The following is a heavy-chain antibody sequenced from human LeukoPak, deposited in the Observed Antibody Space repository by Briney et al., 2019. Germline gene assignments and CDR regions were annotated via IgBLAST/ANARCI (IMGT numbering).Heavy chain of an antibody. J-gene: IGHJ3*01. Sequence: SETLSLTCTVSGGSINSGGYYWSWIRHPPGMGLECIGYISYSGSTYYNPSLKGRVTISLDTSKNQFSLNLSSVTAADTAVYYCARRISTSIQRGFDLWGQGTMVTVSS. CDR1: GGSINSGGYY. D-gene: IGHD6-6*01. CDR3: ARRISTSIQRGFDL. CDR2: ISYSGST. V-gene: IGHV4-31*03.